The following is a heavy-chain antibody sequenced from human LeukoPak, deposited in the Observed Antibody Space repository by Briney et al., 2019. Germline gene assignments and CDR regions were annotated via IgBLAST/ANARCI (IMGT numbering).Heavy chain of an antibody. D-gene: IGHD3-10*01. CDR3: TGNYYGSGSYADFDY. V-gene: IGHV1-69*13. CDR2: IIPIFGTA. Sequence: SVKVSCKASGGTFSNYAISWVRQAPGQGLEWMGGIIPIFGTANYAQKFQGRVTITADESTSTAYMDLSSLRSEDTAVYYCTGNYYGSGSYADFDYWGQGTLVTVSS. J-gene: IGHJ4*02. CDR1: GGTFSNYA.